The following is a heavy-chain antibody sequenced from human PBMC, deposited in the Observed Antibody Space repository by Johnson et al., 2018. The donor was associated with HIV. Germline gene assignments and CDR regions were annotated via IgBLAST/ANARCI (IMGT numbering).Heavy chain of an antibody. D-gene: IGHD3-22*01. V-gene: IGHV3-30-3*01. J-gene: IGHJ3*02. CDR2: ISDDGTNK. Sequence: QVQLVESGGGVVQPGGSLRLSCAASGFTFSSYDIHWVRQAPGKGLQWVAVISDDGTNKYYAASVKGRFTIPRDNSKNTLYPQMNSQRAEDTAVYYCVRGDYDRSDALEIWGQGTMVTVSS. CDR3: VRGDYDRSDALEI. CDR1: GFTFSSYD.